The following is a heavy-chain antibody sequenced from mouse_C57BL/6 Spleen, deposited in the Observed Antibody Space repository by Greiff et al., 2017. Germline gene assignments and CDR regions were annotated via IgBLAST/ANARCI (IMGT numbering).Heavy chain of an antibody. Sequence: VQLQQSGPELVKPGASVTISCTASGYSFTGYYMNWVKQSPEKSLEWIGEINPSTGGTTYNQKFKAKATLTVDKSSSTAYMQLKSLTSEDSAVYYCARGGRGTSYFDYWGQGTTLTVSS. D-gene: IGHD3-3*01. CDR2: INPSTGGT. V-gene: IGHV1-42*01. CDR3: ARGGRGTSYFDY. CDR1: GYSFTGYY. J-gene: IGHJ2*01.